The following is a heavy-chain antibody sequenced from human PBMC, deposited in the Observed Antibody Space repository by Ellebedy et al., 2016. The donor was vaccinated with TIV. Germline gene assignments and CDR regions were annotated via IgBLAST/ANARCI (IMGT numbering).Heavy chain of an antibody. V-gene: IGHV3-23*01. CDR1: GFTFSSYA. D-gene: IGHD1-26*01. J-gene: IGHJ4*02. CDR2: ISGSGGST. CDR3: AKFGLGPWGHRDSGSYPDY. Sequence: GESLKISXAASGFTFSSYAMSWVRQAPGKGLEWVSAISGSGGSTYYADSVKGRFTISRDNAKNSLYLQMNSLRAEDTAVYYCAKFGLGPWGHRDSGSYPDYWGQGTLVTVSS.